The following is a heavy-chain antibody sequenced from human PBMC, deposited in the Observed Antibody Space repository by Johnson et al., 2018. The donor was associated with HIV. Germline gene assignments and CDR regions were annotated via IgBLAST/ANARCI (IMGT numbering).Heavy chain of an antibody. V-gene: IGHV3-20*04. CDR3: ARGQGYYYDSSGPTLNAFDI. CDR1: GFSLDDYG. J-gene: IGHJ3*02. Sequence: VQLVESGGGVVRPGGSLRLSCEGSGFSLDDYGMSWVRQRPGKGLEWVSGFNWNGGSTGYADSVEGRFTSSSDNAKNSMYLQMNSLRAEDTAVYYCARGQGYYYDSSGPTLNAFDIWGQGTMVTVSS. CDR2: FNWNGGST. D-gene: IGHD3-22*01.